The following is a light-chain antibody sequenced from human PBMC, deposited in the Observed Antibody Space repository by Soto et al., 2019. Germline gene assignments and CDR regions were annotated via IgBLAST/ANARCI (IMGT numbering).Light chain of an antibody. V-gene: IGLV2-14*01. Sequence: QSVLTQPASVSGSPGQPITISCTGTSSDVGGFNYVSWYQQHPGKAPKLLIFDVYSRPSGISNRFSGSKSGNTASLTISGLQAEDEADYYCSSYTTSSSYVFGAGTKVTVL. J-gene: IGLJ1*01. CDR3: SSYTTSSSYV. CDR2: DVY. CDR1: SSDVGGFNY.